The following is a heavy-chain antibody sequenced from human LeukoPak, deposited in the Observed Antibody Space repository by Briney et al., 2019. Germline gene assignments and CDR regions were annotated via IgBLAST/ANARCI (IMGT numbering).Heavy chain of an antibody. CDR2: ISAYNGNT. CDR3: ARVSYMGWFDP. CDR1: GYTFTSYD. V-gene: IGHV1-18*01. D-gene: IGHD1-26*01. Sequence: ASVKVSCKASGYTFTSYDINWVRQAPGQGLEWMGWISAYNGNTNYAQKLQGRVTMTTDTSTSTAYMELRSLRSDDTAVYYCARVSYMGWFDPWGQGTLVTVSS. J-gene: IGHJ5*02.